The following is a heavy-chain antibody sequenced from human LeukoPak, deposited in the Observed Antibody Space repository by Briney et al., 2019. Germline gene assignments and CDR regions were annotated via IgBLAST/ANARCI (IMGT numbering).Heavy chain of an antibody. CDR3: CRGAAADIIGWFDP. V-gene: IGHV3-49*01. CDR2: IKSKTYGGTP. CDR1: GFNFGDYT. Sequence: GGSLRLSCTTSGFNFGDYTLSWFRQAPGKGLEWVCFIKSKTYGGTPEYAASVKGRFTISRDGSTSIAYLQMNSLKTADTAVYYCCRGAAADIIGWFDPWGQGTMVTVSS. J-gene: IGHJ5*02. D-gene: IGHD6-13*01.